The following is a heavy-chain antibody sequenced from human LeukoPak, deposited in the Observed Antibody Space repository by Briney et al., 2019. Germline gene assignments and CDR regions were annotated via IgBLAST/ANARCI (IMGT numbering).Heavy chain of an antibody. CDR1: GYSFTNYW. V-gene: IGHV5-51*01. CDR2: IFPGGSDT. D-gene: IGHD3-10*01. J-gene: IGHJ4*02. Sequence: GESLKISCKGSGYSFTNYWIGWVRQMPGKGLEWMGIIFPGGSDTRYSPSFQGQVTFSADKSISTAYLQWSSLKASDTAMYYCARQDGSGNYYFDYWGQGTLVTVSS. CDR3: ARQDGSGNYYFDY.